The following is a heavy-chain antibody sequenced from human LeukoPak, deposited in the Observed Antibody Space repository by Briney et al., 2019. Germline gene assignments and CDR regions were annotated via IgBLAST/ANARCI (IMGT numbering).Heavy chain of an antibody. CDR1: GFTFSSYA. V-gene: IGHV3-30-3*01. CDR3: ARDRSSSSPWSYCYYYYGMDV. CDR2: ISYDGSNK. Sequence: PSGGSLRLSCAASGFTFSSYAMHWVRQAPGKGLEWVAVISYDGSNKYYADSVKGRFTISRDNSKNTLYLQMNSLRAEDTAVYYCARDRSSSSPWSYCYYYYGMDVWGQGTTVTVSS. D-gene: IGHD6-6*01. J-gene: IGHJ6*02.